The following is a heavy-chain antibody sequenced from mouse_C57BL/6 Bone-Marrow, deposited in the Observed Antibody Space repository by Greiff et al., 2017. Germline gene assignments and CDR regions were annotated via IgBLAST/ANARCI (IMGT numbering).Heavy chain of an antibody. CDR1: GYTFTDYE. Sequence: QVQLQQSGAELVRPGASVTLSCKASGYTFTDYEMHWVKQTPVHGLEWIGAIDPATGGTAYNQKFKGKAILTADKSSSTAYMELRSLTSEDSAVYYCTRVCGYGRYAMDYWGQGTSVTVSS. V-gene: IGHV1-15*01. CDR2: IDPATGGT. CDR3: TRVCGYGRYAMDY. J-gene: IGHJ4*01. D-gene: IGHD2-2*01.